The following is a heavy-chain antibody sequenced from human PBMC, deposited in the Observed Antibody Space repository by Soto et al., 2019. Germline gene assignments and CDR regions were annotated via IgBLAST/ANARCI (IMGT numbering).Heavy chain of an antibody. Sequence: ASVKVSCKASGYTFTSYAMHWVRQAPGQRLEWMGWINAGNGNTKYSQKFQGRVTITRDTSASTAYMELSSLRSEDTAVYYCAGGYSSSWDFYYYYGMDVWGQGTTVTVSS. D-gene: IGHD6-13*01. CDR1: GYTFTSYA. J-gene: IGHJ6*02. CDR2: INAGNGNT. CDR3: AGGYSSSWDFYYYYGMDV. V-gene: IGHV1-3*01.